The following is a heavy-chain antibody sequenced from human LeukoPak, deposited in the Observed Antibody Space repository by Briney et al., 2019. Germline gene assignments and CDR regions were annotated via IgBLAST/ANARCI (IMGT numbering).Heavy chain of an antibody. CDR2: INPNSGGT. D-gene: IGHD3-10*01. CDR3: ARVRGDGSGSYYSYYYYYMDV. V-gene: IGHV1-2*02. J-gene: IGHJ6*03. Sequence: GASVKVSCKASGYTFTGYYMHWVRQAPGQGLEWMGWINPNSGGTNYAQKFQGRVTMTRDTSISIAYMELSRLRSDDTAVYYCARVRGDGSGSYYSYYYYYMDVWGKGTTVTVSS. CDR1: GYTFTGYY.